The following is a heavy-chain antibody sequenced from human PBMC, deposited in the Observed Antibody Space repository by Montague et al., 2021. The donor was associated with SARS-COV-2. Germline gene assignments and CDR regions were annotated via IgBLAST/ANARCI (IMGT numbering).Heavy chain of an antibody. CDR1: GGSVSSGSYY. CDR2: TYYSGKC. CDR3: ACPQPYYDLLTGNPFDV. J-gene: IGHJ3*01. V-gene: IGHV4-39*01. D-gene: IGHD3-9*01. Sequence: SETLSLTCTVSGGSVSSGSYYWVWIRQPPGKGLVWIGSTYYSGKCDYNPSLKSRVSIFVDTSKNQFPLQLVSVTAAATAVYSCACPQPYYDLLTGNPFDVWGQGTMVTVSS.